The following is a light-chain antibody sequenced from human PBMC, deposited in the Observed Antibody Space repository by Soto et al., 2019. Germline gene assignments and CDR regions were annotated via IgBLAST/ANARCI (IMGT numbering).Light chain of an antibody. CDR1: QSVSTK. CDR2: DAS. Sequence: EIVMTQSPSTLSVSPLDRPTLSCRASQSVSTKLAWYKKKPGQAPRLLIYDASTRATGIPARFSGSGSGTEFSLTILSLQSEDFAVYYCQQYNNWPLRTFGPGTKVDIK. CDR3: QQYNNWPLRT. V-gene: IGKV3-15*01. J-gene: IGKJ1*01.